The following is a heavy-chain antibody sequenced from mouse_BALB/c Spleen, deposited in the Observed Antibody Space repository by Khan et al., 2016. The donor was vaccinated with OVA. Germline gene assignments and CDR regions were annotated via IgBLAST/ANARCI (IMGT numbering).Heavy chain of an antibody. CDR2: IDPLNGNT. Sequence: VQLKQSGAELVKPGASVKLSCTASGFNIKDTYIHWVKQRPEQGLEWIGRIDPLNGNTQYDPNFQAKAAITADISSNTAYLQLSSLTSEDTAVYYSTSPNWFVYWGQGTLVTVSA. CDR3: TSPNWFVY. V-gene: IGHV14-3*02. J-gene: IGHJ3*01. CDR1: GFNIKDTY.